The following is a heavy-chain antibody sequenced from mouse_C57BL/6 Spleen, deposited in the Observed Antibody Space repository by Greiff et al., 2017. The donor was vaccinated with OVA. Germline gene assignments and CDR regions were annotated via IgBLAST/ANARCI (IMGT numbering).Heavy chain of an antibody. V-gene: IGHV5-9*01. CDR1: GFTFSSYT. Sequence: DVKLVESGGGLVKPGGSLKLSCAASGFTFSSYTMSWVRPTPEKRLEWVATISGGGGNTYYPDSVKGRFTISRDNAKNTLYLQMSSLRSEDTALYYCARHETVVAHYYAMDYWGQGTSVTVSS. CDR2: ISGGGGNT. D-gene: IGHD1-1*01. J-gene: IGHJ4*01. CDR3: ARHETVVAHYYAMDY.